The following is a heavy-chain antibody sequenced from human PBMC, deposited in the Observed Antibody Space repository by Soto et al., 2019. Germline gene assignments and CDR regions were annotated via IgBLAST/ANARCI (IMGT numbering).Heavy chain of an antibody. J-gene: IGHJ4*02. CDR3: ASGRGYDILTGYYPYFDY. V-gene: IGHV3-9*01. CDR1: GFTFDDYA. D-gene: IGHD3-9*01. CDR2: ISWNSGSI. Sequence: PGGSLRLSCAASGFTFDDYAMHWVLQAPGKGLEWVSGISWNSGSIGYADSVKGRFTISRDNAKKSLYLQMNSLRAEDTALYYCASGRGYDILTGYYPYFDYWGQGTLVTVS.